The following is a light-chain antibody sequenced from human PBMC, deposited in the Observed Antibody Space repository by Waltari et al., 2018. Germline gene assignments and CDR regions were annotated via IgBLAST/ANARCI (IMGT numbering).Light chain of an antibody. CDR2: WAS. CDR3: QQYYSAPYT. J-gene: IGKJ2*01. CDR1: QSVLYSSNNKNY. Sequence: DIVMTQSPDSLAVSLGERATINCKSSQSVLYSSNNKNYLTWYQQKPGQPPKLLIYWASTRGSGVPDRFSGSASGTDFTLTISSLQAEDVAVYYCQQYYSAPYTFGQGTKLEIK. V-gene: IGKV4-1*01.